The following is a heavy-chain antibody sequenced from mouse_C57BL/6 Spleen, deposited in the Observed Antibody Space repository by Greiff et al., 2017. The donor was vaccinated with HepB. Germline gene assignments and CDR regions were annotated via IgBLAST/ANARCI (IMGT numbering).Heavy chain of an antibody. Sequence: QVQLKESGAELVRPGASVTLSCKASGYTFTDYEMHWVKQTPVHGLEWIGAIDPETGGTAYNQKFKGKAILTADKSSSTAYMELRSLTSEDSAVYYCTRIYYDSSAWFAYWGQGTLFTVSA. D-gene: IGHD2-4*01. V-gene: IGHV1-15*01. CDR1: GYTFTDYE. CDR2: IDPETGGT. J-gene: IGHJ3*01. CDR3: TRIYYDSSAWFAY.